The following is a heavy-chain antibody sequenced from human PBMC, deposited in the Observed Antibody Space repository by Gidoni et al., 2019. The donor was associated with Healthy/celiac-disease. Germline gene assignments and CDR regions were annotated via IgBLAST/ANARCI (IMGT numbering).Heavy chain of an antibody. Sequence: QVQLVQSGAEVKKPGASVKVSCKASGYTFTGYYMHWVRQAPGQGLEWMGWINPNSGGTNDAQKFQGRVTMTRDTSISTAYMELSRLRSDDTAVYYCARGESITMIVVVITPGYWGQGTLVTVSS. CDR3: ARGESITMIVVVITPGY. V-gene: IGHV1-2*02. CDR2: INPNSGGT. D-gene: IGHD3-22*01. J-gene: IGHJ4*02. CDR1: GYTFTGYY.